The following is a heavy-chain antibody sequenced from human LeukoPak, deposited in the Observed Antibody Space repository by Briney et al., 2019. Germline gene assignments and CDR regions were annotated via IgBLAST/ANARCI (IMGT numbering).Heavy chain of an antibody. V-gene: IGHV3-23*01. CDR3: AKVMGTGSNYDPLDI. D-gene: IGHD1-1*01. Sequence: GGSLRLSCAASGFTFSNAWMNWVRQAPGKGLEWVSAFSGSGGRTYYADSVKGRFTVSRDNSKDTLYLQINSLRAEDTAVYYCAKVMGTGSNYDPLDIWGQGTMVTVSS. CDR2: FSGSGGRT. CDR1: GFTFSNAW. J-gene: IGHJ3*02.